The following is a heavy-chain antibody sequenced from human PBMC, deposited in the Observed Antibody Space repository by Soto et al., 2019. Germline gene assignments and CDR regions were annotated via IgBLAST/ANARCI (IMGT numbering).Heavy chain of an antibody. J-gene: IGHJ6*02. D-gene: IGHD4-4*01. CDR2: ISYDGSNK. V-gene: IGHV3-30*18. CDR3: AKDSDYSSVYYSYGMDV. Sequence: PGGSLRLSCAASGFTFSSYGMHWVRQAPGKGLEWVAVISYDGSNKYYADSVKGRFTISRDNSKNTLYLQMNSLRAEDTAVYYCAKDSDYSSVYYSYGMDVWGQGTTVTVSS. CDR1: GFTFSSYG.